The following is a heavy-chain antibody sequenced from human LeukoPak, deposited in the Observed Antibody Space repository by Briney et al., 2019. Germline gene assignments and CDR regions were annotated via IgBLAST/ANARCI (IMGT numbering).Heavy chain of an antibody. CDR1: GGSISNNNYY. CDR3: ARLSSMTTVTASYYYGMDV. V-gene: IGHV4-39*01. J-gene: IGHJ6*02. D-gene: IGHD4-11*01. CDR2: IYYSGSS. Sequence: KPSETLSLTCTVSGGSISNNNYYWAWIRQPPGKGLEWIGSIYYSGSSYYNPSLKSRVTISVDTSKNKFSLRLSSVTAADTAVYYCARLSSMTTVTASYYYGMDVWGQGTTVTVSS.